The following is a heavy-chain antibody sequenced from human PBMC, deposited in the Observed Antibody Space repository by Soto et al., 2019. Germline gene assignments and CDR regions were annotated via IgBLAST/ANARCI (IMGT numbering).Heavy chain of an antibody. V-gene: IGHV1-58*01. CDR3: AAVDLHLYYYYGMDV. J-gene: IGHJ6*02. CDR2: IVVGSGNT. CDR1: GFTFTSSA. Sequence: SVKVSCKASGFTFTSSAVQWVRQARGQLLEWIGWIVVGSGNTNYAQKFQERVTITRDMSTGTAYMELSSLRSEDTAVYYCAAVDLHLYYYYGMDVWGQGTTVTVSS.